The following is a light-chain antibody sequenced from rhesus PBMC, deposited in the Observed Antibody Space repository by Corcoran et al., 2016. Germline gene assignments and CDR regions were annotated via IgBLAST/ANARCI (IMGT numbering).Light chain of an antibody. J-gene: IGKJ2*01. Sequence: EIVMTQSPATLSLSPGERATLSCRASKSVSSNLAWYQQKPGQAPRLLIYYASNRATGIPDSFKGSGSGTDFTFTISSLEPEDVGVYYCQQYNNWNSFGQGTKVEIK. V-gene: IGKV3-35*01. CDR1: KSVSSN. CDR2: YAS. CDR3: QQYNNWNS.